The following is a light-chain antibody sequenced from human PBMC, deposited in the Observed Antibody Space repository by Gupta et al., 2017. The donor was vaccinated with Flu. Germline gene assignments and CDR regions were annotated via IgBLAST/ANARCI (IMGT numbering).Light chain of an antibody. CDR2: RNN. CDR1: SNKVGDKG. Sequence: ATFTCTGNSNKVGDKGAAWLQQHQGHPPKLLSYRNNNRPSGISERFSASRSGNTASLTISGLQPDDEADFHCSAWDSSLNTWVFGGGTKLTVL. J-gene: IGLJ3*02. CDR3: SAWDSSLNTWV. V-gene: IGLV10-54*04.